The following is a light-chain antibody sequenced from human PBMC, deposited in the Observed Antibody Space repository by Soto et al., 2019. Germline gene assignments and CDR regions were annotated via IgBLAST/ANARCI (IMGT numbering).Light chain of an antibody. J-gene: IGKJ5*01. V-gene: IGKV3-20*01. CDR3: QQYGSSPT. Sequence: IVLTQSPGTLSLFPGERATLSCRASQSITSGYLAWYQQKPGQSPRLIIYGASSRATGIPDRFSGSGSGTDFTLTISRLEPEDFALYYCQQYGSSPTFGQGTRLEIK. CDR1: QSITSGY. CDR2: GAS.